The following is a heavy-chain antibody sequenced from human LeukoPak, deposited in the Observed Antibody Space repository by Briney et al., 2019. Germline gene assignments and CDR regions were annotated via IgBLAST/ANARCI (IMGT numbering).Heavy chain of an antibody. V-gene: IGHV3-23*01. CDR3: AKQGFGC. CDR2: ISGSADNT. CDR1: GFTFSSYG. Sequence: GGSLRLSCAASGFTFSSYGMHWVRQAPGEGLEWVSTISGSADNTNYAEAVKGRFTISRDNSKNTMYLQMSSLRAEDTAVYYCAKQGFGCWGQGTLVTVSS. J-gene: IGHJ4*02.